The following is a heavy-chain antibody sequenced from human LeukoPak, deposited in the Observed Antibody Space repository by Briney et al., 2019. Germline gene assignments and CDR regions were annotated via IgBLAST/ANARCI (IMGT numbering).Heavy chain of an antibody. J-gene: IGHJ4*02. V-gene: IGHV3-23*01. D-gene: IGHD7-27*01. CDR1: GFTFRNHG. CDR3: AQDIAWGAFEH. CDR2: ISPSGGGT. Sequence: GGSLRLSCAASGFTFRNHGMNWVRQAPGKGLEWVSGISPSGGGTYYTDSVKGRFTISRDDSKNTLSLQMNSLRVEDTALYYCAQDIAWGAFEHWGQGTLVTVSS.